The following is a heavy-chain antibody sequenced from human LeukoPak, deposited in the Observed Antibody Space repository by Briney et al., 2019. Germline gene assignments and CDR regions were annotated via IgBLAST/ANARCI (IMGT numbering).Heavy chain of an antibody. V-gene: IGHV3-23*01. CDR2: ISGSGRST. CDR3: AAPGYSYAPWAFDY. J-gene: IGHJ4*02. Sequence: AGGSLRVFCAASGFTCSGYAMSWVRQAPGKGLEWVSAISGSGRSTYYADSVKGRFTISRDNSKNTLYPQMNSLRAEDTAVYYCAAPGYSYAPWAFDYWGQGTLVTVSS. D-gene: IGHD5-18*01. CDR1: GFTCSGYA.